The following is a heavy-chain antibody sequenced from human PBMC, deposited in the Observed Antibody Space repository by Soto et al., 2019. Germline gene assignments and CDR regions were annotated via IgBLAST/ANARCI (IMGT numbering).Heavy chain of an antibody. Sequence: EVQLVESGGGLVEPGGSLRLSCAASGFTFTNAWLNWVRQAPGKGLEWVGHIKSKTDGGTTDYAAPVKGRFTVSRDDSENTVYLQMNSLKTEDTAVYYCAADLPDWGAYAFDYWGQGTLVTVSS. CDR1: GFTFTNAW. CDR3: AADLPDWGAYAFDY. J-gene: IGHJ4*02. CDR2: IKSKTDGGTT. D-gene: IGHD3-16*01. V-gene: IGHV3-15*07.